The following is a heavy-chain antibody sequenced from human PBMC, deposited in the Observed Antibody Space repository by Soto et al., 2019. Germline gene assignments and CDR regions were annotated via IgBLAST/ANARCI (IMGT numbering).Heavy chain of an antibody. D-gene: IGHD3-10*01. CDR3: ARALSGFGELLSGFDY. Sequence: ASVKVSCKASGYTFTSYAMHWVRQAPGQRLEWMGWINAGNGNTKYSQKFQGRVTITRDTSASTAYMELSSLRSEDTAVYYCARALSGFGELLSGFDYWGQGTLVTVSS. CDR1: GYTFTSYA. CDR2: INAGNGNT. V-gene: IGHV1-3*01. J-gene: IGHJ4*02.